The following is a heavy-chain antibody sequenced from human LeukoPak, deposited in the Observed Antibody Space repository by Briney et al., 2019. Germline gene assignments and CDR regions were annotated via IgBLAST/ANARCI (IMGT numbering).Heavy chain of an antibody. J-gene: IGHJ3*02. D-gene: IGHD3-22*01. CDR1: GYTFDSYG. CDR2: SSPHLADT. V-gene: IGHV1-8*01. CDR3: ARADYYHSSGLRDVFDI. Sequence: GASVKVSCKASGYTFDSYGISWVRQAPGQGLEWMGWSSPHLADTGAAQKFQGRVTMTRDTSISTAYMELNRLRSDDTAVYYCARADYYHSSGLRDVFDIWGQGTMVTVSS.